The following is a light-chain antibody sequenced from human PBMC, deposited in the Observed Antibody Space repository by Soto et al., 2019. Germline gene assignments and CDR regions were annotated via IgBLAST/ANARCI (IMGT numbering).Light chain of an antibody. V-gene: IGKV3-15*01. CDR3: QQYNTWPPKMA. J-gene: IGKJ1*01. CDR1: QSVSSD. Sequence: VVTQSPATLSVFPGETATLSCRASQSVSSDLAWYQQRPGQAPRLLIYGASTRATGIPARFRGSGSGTEFRLTISSLQSEDFATYYCQQYNTWPPKMAFGRGPTV. CDR2: GAS.